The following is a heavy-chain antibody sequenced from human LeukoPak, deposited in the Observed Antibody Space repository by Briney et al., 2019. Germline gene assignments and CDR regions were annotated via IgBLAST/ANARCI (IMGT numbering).Heavy chain of an antibody. V-gene: IGHV1-46*01. CDR1: GYTFTSYY. D-gene: IGHD2-21*02. CDR3: ARDYCGGDCFTRHNWFDP. Sequence: ASVKVSCKASGYTFTSYYMHWVRQAPGQGLEWMGIINPSGGSTSYAQKFQGRVTMTRDTSTSTVYMELSSLRSEDTAVYYCARDYCGGDCFTRHNWFDPWGQGTLVTVSS. CDR2: INPSGGST. J-gene: IGHJ5*02.